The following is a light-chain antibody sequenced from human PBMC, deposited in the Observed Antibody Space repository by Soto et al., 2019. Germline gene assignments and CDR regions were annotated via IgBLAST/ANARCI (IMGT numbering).Light chain of an antibody. Sequence: DIQMTQSPSTLSASVGGRVTITCRTSQSINSWLAWYQQKPGKAPKLLIYKTSSLESGVPSRFSGSGAGTEFTLTISSLQPDDFATYYCQQYNSFWTFGQGTKVETK. CDR2: KTS. CDR3: QQYNSFWT. J-gene: IGKJ1*01. CDR1: QSINSW. V-gene: IGKV1-5*03.